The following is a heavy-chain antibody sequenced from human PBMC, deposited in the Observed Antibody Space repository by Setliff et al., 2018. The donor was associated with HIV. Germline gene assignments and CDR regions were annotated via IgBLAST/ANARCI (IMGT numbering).Heavy chain of an antibody. CDR2: IYHSGST. CDR3: ARDAPTVYANGWFDP. D-gene: IGHD2-8*01. Sequence: SETLSLTCSVSGYSISSGFYWGWIRQPPGKGLEWIGSIYHSGSTYYNPSLRSRVTISVDTSKNQFSLKLSSVTAADTAVYYCARDAPTVYANGWFDPWGQGTLVTVSS. J-gene: IGHJ5*02. CDR1: GYSISSGFY. V-gene: IGHV4-38-2*02.